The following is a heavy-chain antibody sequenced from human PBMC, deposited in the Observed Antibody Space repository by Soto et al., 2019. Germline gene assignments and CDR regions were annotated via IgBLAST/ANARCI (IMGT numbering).Heavy chain of an antibody. Sequence: GGSLRLSCAASGFTFSSYWMHWVRQAPGKGLVWVSRINSDGSSTSYADSVKGRFTISRDNAKNTLYLQMNSLRAEDTAVYYCARVGDYDFWSGYYPHYYYYYGMDVWGQGTTVTVSS. CDR2: INSDGSST. V-gene: IGHV3-74*01. CDR1: GFTFSSYW. CDR3: ARVGDYDFWSGYYPHYYYYYGMDV. J-gene: IGHJ6*02. D-gene: IGHD3-3*01.